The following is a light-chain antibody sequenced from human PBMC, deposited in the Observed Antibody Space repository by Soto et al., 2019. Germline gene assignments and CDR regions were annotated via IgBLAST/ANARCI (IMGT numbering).Light chain of an antibody. V-gene: IGKV3-20*01. CDR1: QSVSSSY. CDR2: GAS. J-gene: IGKJ1*01. Sequence: EIVLTQSPGTLSLSPGERATLSCRASQSVSSSYLAWYQQKPGQAPRLLIYGASSRATGIPDRFSGSGSGTSFPLTNNRPEPGDFARYFRQQDCSSPQTFGQGTKVEIK. CDR3: QQDCSSPQT.